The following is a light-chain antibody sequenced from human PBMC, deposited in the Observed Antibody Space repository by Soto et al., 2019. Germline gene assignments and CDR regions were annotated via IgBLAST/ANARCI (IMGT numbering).Light chain of an antibody. CDR2: YDS. Sequence: SYELTQPPSVSVAPGKTARITCGGNNIGSKSVHWYQQKPGQAPVLVIYYDSDRPSGIPERFSGSNSGNTATLTISRVEAGDDADYYCQVWDSSSDPVFGTGTKLTVL. CDR1: NIGSKS. CDR3: QVWDSSSDPV. J-gene: IGLJ1*01. V-gene: IGLV3-21*04.